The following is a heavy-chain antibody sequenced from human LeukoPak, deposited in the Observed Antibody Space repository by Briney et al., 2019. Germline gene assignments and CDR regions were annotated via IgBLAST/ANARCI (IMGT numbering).Heavy chain of an antibody. V-gene: IGHV3-21*01. D-gene: IGHD4-17*01. CDR1: GFTFSSNS. CDR3: ARDGHGVPLDY. CDR2: ISSSSSYI. Sequence: GGSLRLSCAASGFTFSSNSMNWVRQAPGKGLEWVSSISSSSSYIYYADSVKGRFTISRDNAKNSLYLQMNSLRAEDTALYYCARDGHGVPLDYWGQGTLVTVSP. J-gene: IGHJ4*02.